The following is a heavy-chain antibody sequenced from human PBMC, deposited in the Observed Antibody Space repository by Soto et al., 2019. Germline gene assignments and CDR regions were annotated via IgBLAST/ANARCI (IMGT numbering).Heavy chain of an antibody. V-gene: IGHV4-34*01. CDR2: INHSGST. D-gene: IGHD3-3*01. CDR1: GGSFSGYY. J-gene: IGHJ6*03. CDR3: ARGPLAYYDFWSGEPYYYYMDV. Sequence: SETLSLTCAVYGGSFSGYYWSLIRQPPGKGLEWIGEINHSGSTNYNPSLKSRVTISVDTSKNQFSLKLSSVTAADTAVYYCARGPLAYYDFWSGEPYYYYMDVWGKGTTVTVSS.